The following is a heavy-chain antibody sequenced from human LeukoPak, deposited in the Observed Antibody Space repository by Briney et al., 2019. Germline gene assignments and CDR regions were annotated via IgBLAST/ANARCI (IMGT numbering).Heavy chain of an antibody. CDR2: IRFDGTDK. CDR1: GLTFSSYG. Sequence: GGSLRLSCAASGLTFSSYGMHWVRQAPGKGLEWVAFIRFDGTDKYYADSVKGRFTISRDNSKNALYLQMSSLRAEDTALYYCAKVNYDSGSYLNNYFDYWGQGTLVTVSS. CDR3: AKVNYDSGSYLNNYFDY. D-gene: IGHD3-10*01. J-gene: IGHJ4*02. V-gene: IGHV3-30*02.